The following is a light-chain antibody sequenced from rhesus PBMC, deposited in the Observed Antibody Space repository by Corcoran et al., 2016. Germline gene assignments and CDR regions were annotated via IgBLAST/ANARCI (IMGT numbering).Light chain of an antibody. CDR2: DAS. J-gene: IGKJ4*01. CDR3: QHGYGILT. V-gene: IGKV1S21*01. CDR1: HGIRNY. Sequence: DIQMTQSPSSLSASVVDRVTITCRASHGIRNYLSWYQQKPGKAPNLRIYDASTLQSGVPSRFSGIGSGTDLPLTISSRQPEDFATYYCQHGYGILTFGGGTKVELK.